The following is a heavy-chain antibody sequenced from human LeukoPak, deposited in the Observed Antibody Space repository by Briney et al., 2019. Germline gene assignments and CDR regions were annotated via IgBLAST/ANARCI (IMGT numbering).Heavy chain of an antibody. V-gene: IGHV3-21*01. D-gene: IGHD6-19*01. J-gene: IGHJ4*02. CDR3: ARPMYSSGWYYELVY. Sequence: PGGSLRLSCAASGFTFSSYSMNWVRQAPGKGLEWVSSISSSSSYIYYADSVKGRFTISRDNAKNSLYLQMNSLRAEDTAVYYCARPMYSSGWYYELVYWGQGNLVTVSS. CDR1: GFTFSSYS. CDR2: ISSSSSYI.